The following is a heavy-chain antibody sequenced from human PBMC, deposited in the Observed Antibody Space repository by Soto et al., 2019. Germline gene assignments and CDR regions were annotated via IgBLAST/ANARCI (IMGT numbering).Heavy chain of an antibody. CDR1: GFSVSTSY. CDR3: ARLEGRGVSYYFDY. J-gene: IGHJ4*02. CDR2: IYSGGRT. Sequence: GGSLRLSCAASGFSVSTSYMSWVRQAPGKGLEWVSVIYSGGRTYYADSVKGRFTISRDNSKNMLYLQMNSLRAEDTAVFYCARLEGRGVSYYFDYWGQGTLVTVSS. V-gene: IGHV3-53*01. D-gene: IGHD3-10*01.